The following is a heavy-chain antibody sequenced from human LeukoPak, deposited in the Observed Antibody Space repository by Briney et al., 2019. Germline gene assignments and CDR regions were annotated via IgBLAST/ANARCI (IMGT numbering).Heavy chain of an antibody. Sequence: GRSLRLSCAASGFSFSNYAMHWVRQAPGKGLEWVAVISYDGSNKYYADSVKGRFTISRDNAKNSLFLQMNSLRAEDTALYYCAKDTLLLLYWGQGTLVTVSS. V-gene: IGHV3-30*18. CDR3: AKDTLLLLY. CDR1: GFSFSNYA. J-gene: IGHJ4*02. D-gene: IGHD3-22*01. CDR2: ISYDGSNK.